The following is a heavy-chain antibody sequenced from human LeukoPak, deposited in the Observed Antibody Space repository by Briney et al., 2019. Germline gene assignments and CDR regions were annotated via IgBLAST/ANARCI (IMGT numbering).Heavy chain of an antibody. D-gene: IGHD5-24*01. J-gene: IGHJ4*02. CDR1: GFTVSSNY. CDR2: IYSGGST. V-gene: IGHV3-53*01. Sequence: GGSLRLSCAASGFTVSSNYMSWVRQAPGKGLEWVSVIYSGGSTYYADSVKGQFTISRDNSKNTLYLQMNSLRAEDTAVYYCARDDGYNLSPLNYWGQGTLVTVSS. CDR3: ARDDGYNLSPLNY.